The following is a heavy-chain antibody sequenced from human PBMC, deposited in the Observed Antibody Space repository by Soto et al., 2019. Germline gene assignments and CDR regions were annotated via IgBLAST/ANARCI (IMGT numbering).Heavy chain of an antibody. Sequence: SLRLSCAGSGFVLSDYYMNWVRQAPGKGLEWLSYISSSGNTIFYADSVKGRFTISRDNTKNSLYLQVNSLRVEDTAVYYCARDKPSYHDSSGFYPVFDSWGQGTLVTVSS. D-gene: IGHD3-22*01. CDR2: ISSSGNTI. V-gene: IGHV3-11*01. CDR3: ARDKPSYHDSSGFYPVFDS. CDR1: GFVLSDYY. J-gene: IGHJ4*02.